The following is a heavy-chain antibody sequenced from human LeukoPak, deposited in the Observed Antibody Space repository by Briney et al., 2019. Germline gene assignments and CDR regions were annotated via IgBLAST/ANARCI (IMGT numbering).Heavy chain of an antibody. V-gene: IGHV3-11*01. Sequence: GGSLRLSCAVYGFTFRDHYMAWIRQAPGQGLEWIAYIGTRSRPLYFADSVQGRFTISRDNAQNSLYLQMNSLRVEDTAFYYCARGGKFLRSGPDYWGQGTLVIVSS. D-gene: IGHD3-3*01. CDR1: GFTFRDHY. CDR2: IGTRSRPL. J-gene: IGHJ4*02. CDR3: ARGGKFLRSGPDY.